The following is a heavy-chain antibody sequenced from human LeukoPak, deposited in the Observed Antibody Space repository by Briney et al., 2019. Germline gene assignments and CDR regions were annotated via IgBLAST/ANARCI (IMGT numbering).Heavy chain of an antibody. CDR2: IRSKTYGGST. CDR3: SVGANDY. Sequence: GGSLRLSCATSGFTFSNYEMNWVRQAPGKGLEWVGFIRSKTYGGSTEYAASVKGRFIISGDYSKSIAYLQMNSLKTEDTAVYYCSVGANDYWGQGTLVTVSS. V-gene: IGHV3-49*04. CDR1: GFTFSNYE. J-gene: IGHJ4*02. D-gene: IGHD1-26*01.